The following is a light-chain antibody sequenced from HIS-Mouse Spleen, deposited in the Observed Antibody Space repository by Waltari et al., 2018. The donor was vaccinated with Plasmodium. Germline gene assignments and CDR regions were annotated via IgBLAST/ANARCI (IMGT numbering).Light chain of an antibody. CDR1: SSDVGGYNY. CDR3: SSYAGSNNLV. Sequence: QSALTQPPSASGSPGQSVTISCTGTSSDVGGYNYVSWYQQHPGKAPKLMLYEVSKRPSGGPDRFSGSKYGNTASLTVSGLQAEDEADYYCSSYAGSNNLVFGGGTKLTVL. V-gene: IGLV2-8*01. CDR2: EVS. J-gene: IGLJ2*01.